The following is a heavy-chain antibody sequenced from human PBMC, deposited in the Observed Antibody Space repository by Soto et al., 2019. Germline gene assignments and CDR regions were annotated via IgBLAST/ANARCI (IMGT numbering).Heavy chain of an antibody. CDR3: ARDGGRHSGGIDY. D-gene: IGHD1-26*01. CDR2: IIPIFGTA. V-gene: IGHV1-69*06. CDR1: GGTFSSSS. J-gene: IGHJ4*02. Sequence: QVQLVQSGAEVKKPGSSVKVSCQASGGTFSSSSINWVRQAPGQGLEWMGEIIPIFGTANYAQKFQGRVTITADKSTSTAYMELSSLRSEDTAVYYCARDGGRHSGGIDYWGQGTLVTVSS.